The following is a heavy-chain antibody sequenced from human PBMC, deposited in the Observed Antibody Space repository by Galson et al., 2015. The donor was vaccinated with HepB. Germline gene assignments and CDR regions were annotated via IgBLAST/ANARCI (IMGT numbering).Heavy chain of an antibody. Sequence: SLRLSCAASGFTFSSYSMNWVRQAPGKGLEWVSYISSSSSTIYYADSVKGRFTISRDNAKNSLYLQMNSLRAEDTAVYYCATTHLAYSYGSGWYYYYGMDVWGQGTTVTVSS. CDR3: ATTHLAYSYGSGWYYYYGMDV. J-gene: IGHJ6*02. CDR1: GFTFSSYS. CDR2: ISSSSSTI. V-gene: IGHV3-48*04. D-gene: IGHD5-18*01.